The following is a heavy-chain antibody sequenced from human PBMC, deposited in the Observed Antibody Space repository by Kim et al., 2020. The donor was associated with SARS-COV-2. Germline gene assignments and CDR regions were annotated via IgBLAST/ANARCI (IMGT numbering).Heavy chain of an antibody. D-gene: IGHD1-1*01. CDR2: IWYDGSNK. V-gene: IGHV3-33*01. CDR1: GFTFSSYG. CDR3: ARYLLEDGYYGMDV. Sequence: GGSLRLSCAASGFTFSSYGIHWVRQAPGKGLEWVSVIWYDGSNKYYADSVKGRFTISRDNSKNTLYLQMNRLRAEDTAVYYCARYLLEDGYYGMDVWGQGTTVTVSS. J-gene: IGHJ6*02.